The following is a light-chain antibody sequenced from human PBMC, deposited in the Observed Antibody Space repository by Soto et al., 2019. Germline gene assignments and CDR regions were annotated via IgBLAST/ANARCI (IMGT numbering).Light chain of an antibody. CDR3: QRYNTYSRT. CDR1: QSISRY. CDR2: DAS. Sequence: DIQMTQSPSTLSASVGDRVTITCRASQSISRYLAWYQQKPGKAPKLLIYDASTLEGGVPSRFSGSGSGTEFTLTISSLQPDDFATYYSQRYNTYSRTFGQGPKVEIK. V-gene: IGKV1-5*01. J-gene: IGKJ1*01.